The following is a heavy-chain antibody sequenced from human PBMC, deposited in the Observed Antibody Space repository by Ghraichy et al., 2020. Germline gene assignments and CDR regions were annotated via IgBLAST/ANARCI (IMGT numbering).Heavy chain of an antibody. D-gene: IGHD6-19*01. J-gene: IGHJ6*02. V-gene: IGHV1-18*01. CDR1: GYTFTSYG. CDR2: ISAYNGNT. Sequence: ASVKVSCKASGYTFTSYGISWVRQAPGQGLEWMGWISAYNGNTNYAQKLQGRVTMTTDTSTSTAYVELRSLRSDDTAVYYCARATSGWYEYYYYGMDVWGQGTTVTVSS. CDR3: ARATSGWYEYYYYGMDV.